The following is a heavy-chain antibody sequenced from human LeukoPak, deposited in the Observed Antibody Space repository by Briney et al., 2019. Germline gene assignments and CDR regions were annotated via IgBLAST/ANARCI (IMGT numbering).Heavy chain of an antibody. CDR1: GFTFSSYS. CDR3: ASLSSFDAFDI. Sequence: GGSLRLSCAASGFTFSSYSMNWVRQAPGKGLEWVSYISSSSSTIYYADSVKGRFTISRDNAKNSLYLQMNSLRAEDTAVYYCASLSSFDAFDIWGQGTMVTVSS. V-gene: IGHV3-48*01. CDR2: ISSSSSTI. J-gene: IGHJ3*02. D-gene: IGHD6-6*01.